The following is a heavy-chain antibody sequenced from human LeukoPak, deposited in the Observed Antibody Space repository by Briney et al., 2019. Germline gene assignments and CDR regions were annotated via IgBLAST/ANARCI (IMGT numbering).Heavy chain of an antibody. D-gene: IGHD1-20*01. Sequence: GGSLRLSCAASGFTFSTYSMNWVRQAPGKGLEWVSSISSSSSYIYYADSVKGRFTISRDNAKNSLYLQMNSLRAEDTAVYYCASRGITGTDTLDYWGQGTLVTVSS. J-gene: IGHJ4*02. CDR3: ASRGITGTDTLDY. CDR1: GFTFSTYS. CDR2: ISSSSSYI. V-gene: IGHV3-21*01.